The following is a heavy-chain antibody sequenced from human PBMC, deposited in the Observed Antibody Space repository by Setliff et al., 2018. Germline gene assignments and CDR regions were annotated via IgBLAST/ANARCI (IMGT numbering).Heavy chain of an antibody. CDR2: IRDKAQRYNT. J-gene: IGHJ5*02. CDR1: GFTFSDHY. Sequence: PGGSLRLSCAASGFTFSDHYMDWVRQAPGKGLEWVARIRDKAQRYNTEYAASVKGRFSVSRDDSKNSLYLQMNSLRAEDTAVYYCARDLIRGAPNWFDPWGQGTLVTVSS. CDR3: ARDLIRGAPNWFDP. V-gene: IGHV3-72*01. D-gene: IGHD3-10*01.